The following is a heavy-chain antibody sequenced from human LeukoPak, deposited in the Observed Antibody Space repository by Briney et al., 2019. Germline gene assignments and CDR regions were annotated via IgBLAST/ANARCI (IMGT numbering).Heavy chain of an antibody. CDR1: GFSFNDCT. Sequence: PGGSLTLYCAASGFSFNDCTMNWLRPAPGKGLEGVAVISNDGTAYYIDSVKGRFTISRDNSKNTLYLQMNGLRAEDTAVYFCAKRVINNPFDNWGQGTMVTVSS. V-gene: IGHV3-23*01. CDR2: ISNDGTA. J-gene: IGHJ3*02. D-gene: IGHD2/OR15-2a*01. CDR3: AKRVINNPFDN.